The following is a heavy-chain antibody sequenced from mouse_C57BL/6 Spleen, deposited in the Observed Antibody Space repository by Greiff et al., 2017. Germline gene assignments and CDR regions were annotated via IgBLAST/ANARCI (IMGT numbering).Heavy chain of an antibody. J-gene: IGHJ2*01. Sequence: EVKLVESGEGLVKPGGSLKLSCAASGFTFSSYAMSWVRQTPEKRLEWVAYISSGGDYIYYADTVKGRFTISRDNARNTLYLQMSSLKSEDTAMYYCTREGTVVAFDCWGQGTTLTVSS. CDR3: TREGTVVAFDC. CDR1: GFTFSSYA. D-gene: IGHD1-1*01. CDR2: ISSGGDYI. V-gene: IGHV5-9-1*02.